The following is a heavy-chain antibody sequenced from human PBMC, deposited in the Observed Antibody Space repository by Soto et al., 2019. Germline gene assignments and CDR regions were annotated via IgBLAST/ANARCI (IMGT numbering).Heavy chain of an antibody. J-gene: IGHJ3*02. Sequence: SETLSLTCTVSGGSISSYYWSWIRQPPGKGLEWIGYIYYSGSTNYNPSLKSRVTISVDTSKNQFSLKLSSVTAADTAVYYCARVPSDYVWGSYRYTFAFDIWGQGTMVT. D-gene: IGHD3-16*02. CDR2: IYYSGST. V-gene: IGHV4-59*01. CDR1: GGSISSYY. CDR3: ARVPSDYVWGSYRYTFAFDI.